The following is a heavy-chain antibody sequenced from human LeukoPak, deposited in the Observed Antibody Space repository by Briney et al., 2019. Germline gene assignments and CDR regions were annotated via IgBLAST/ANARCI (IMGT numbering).Heavy chain of an antibody. CDR2: INPNSGNT. Sequence: GASVKVSCKASGYTFTGYYIHWVRQAPGQGLEWMGRINPNSGNTGYAQKFQGRVTMTRNTSISTAYMELSSLRSEDTAVYYCARVGSSSSWYNGATDYWGQGTLVTVSS. V-gene: IGHV1-8*02. CDR1: GYTFTGYY. CDR3: ARVGSSSSWYNGATDY. J-gene: IGHJ4*02. D-gene: IGHD6-13*01.